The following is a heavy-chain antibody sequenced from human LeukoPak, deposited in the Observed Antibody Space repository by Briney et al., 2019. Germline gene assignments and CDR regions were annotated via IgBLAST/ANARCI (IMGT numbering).Heavy chain of an antibody. Sequence: SETLSLTCTVSGRSISSYYWSWIRQPPGKGLEWNGYIYYIGSINYHPSLKSRVTISVDTSKNQFSLKLRSVTAADTAVYYCARGEGYCSSTSCHGGYYGMDVWGQGTTVTVSS. CDR3: ARGEGYCSSTSCHGGYYGMDV. CDR1: GRSISSYY. J-gene: IGHJ6*02. V-gene: IGHV4-59*08. D-gene: IGHD2-2*01. CDR2: IYYIGSI.